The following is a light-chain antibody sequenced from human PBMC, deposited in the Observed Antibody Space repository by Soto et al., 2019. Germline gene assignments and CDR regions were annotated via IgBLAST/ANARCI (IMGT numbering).Light chain of an antibody. CDR1: SSNIGSNH. CDR3: SARDDILSGVV. J-gene: IGLJ2*01. Sequence: QSVLTQPPSASGTPGQRVTISCSGSSSNIGSNHVYWYQQFPGMAPKLLMYRSDQRPTGVPDRFSGSRSGTSASLAISGLRSDDEADYHCSARDDILSGVVFGGGTKLTVL. V-gene: IGLV1-47*01. CDR2: RSD.